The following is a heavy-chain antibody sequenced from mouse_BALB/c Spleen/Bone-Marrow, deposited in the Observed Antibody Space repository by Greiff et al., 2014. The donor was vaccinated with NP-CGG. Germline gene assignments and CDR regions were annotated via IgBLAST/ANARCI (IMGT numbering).Heavy chain of an antibody. D-gene: IGHD1-1*01. Sequence: VQLKESGSELVKPGASVKLSCAASGFNIKDTYMHWVKQRPEQGLEWIGRIYPANGATKYDPKFQGKATIKADTSSNTNYQHISRLTSEDTAVYYCARPSFYYGSSYWYFDVWGAGTTVTVSS. J-gene: IGHJ1*01. CDR1: GFNIKDTY. V-gene: IGHV14-3*02. CDR2: IYPANGAT. CDR3: ARPSFYYGSSYWYFDV.